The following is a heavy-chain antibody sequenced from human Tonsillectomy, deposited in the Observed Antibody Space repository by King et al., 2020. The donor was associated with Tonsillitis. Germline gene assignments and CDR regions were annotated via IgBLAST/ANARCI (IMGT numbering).Heavy chain of an antibody. CDR2: TYHRSKWYN. CDR3: AWSAAMEPFVY. Sequence: VQLQQSGPGLVKPSQTLSLTCAISGDSVSSNSATWNWNRQAPSRGLEWRGRTYHRSKWYNDYAVSVKRRITINPDTSKNQFSLQLNSVTPEDTAVYYCAWSAAMEPFVYWGQGTLVTVSS. D-gene: IGHD5-18*01. CDR1: GDSVSSNSAT. J-gene: IGHJ4*02. V-gene: IGHV6-1*01.